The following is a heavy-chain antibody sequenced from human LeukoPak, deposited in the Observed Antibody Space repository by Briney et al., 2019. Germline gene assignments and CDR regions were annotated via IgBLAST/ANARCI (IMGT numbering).Heavy chain of an antibody. CDR2: MNPNSGNT. CDR1: GGTFSSYA. V-gene: IGHV1-8*02. J-gene: IGHJ5*02. D-gene: IGHD3-9*01. CDR3: ARGVLRYFDWLLENWFDP. Sequence: ASVKVSCKASGGTFSSYAISWVRQATGQGLEWMGWMNPNSGNTGYAQKFQGRVTMTRNTSISTAYMELSSLRSEDTAVYYCARGVLRYFDWLLENWFDPWGQGTLVTVSS.